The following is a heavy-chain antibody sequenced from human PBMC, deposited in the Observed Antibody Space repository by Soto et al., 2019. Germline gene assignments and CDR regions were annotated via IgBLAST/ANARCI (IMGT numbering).Heavy chain of an antibody. Sequence: QVQLVESGGGVVQPGRSLRLSCAASGFTFSSYAMHWVRQAPGKGLEWVAVISYDGSNKYYADSVKGRFTISRDNSKNALYPQMKSLRGEDTAVYYCERDPTVVTRGDAFDIWGQGTMVTVSS. CDR3: ERDPTVVTRGDAFDI. CDR1: GFTFSSYA. V-gene: IGHV3-30-3*01. D-gene: IGHD4-17*01. CDR2: ISYDGSNK. J-gene: IGHJ3*02.